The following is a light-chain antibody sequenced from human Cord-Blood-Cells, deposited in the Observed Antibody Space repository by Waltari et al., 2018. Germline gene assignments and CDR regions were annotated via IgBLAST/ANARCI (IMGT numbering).Light chain of an antibody. J-gene: IGLJ2*01. V-gene: IGLV3-21*04. CDR1: NIGSKS. Sequence: STWGGNNIGSKSVHWYQQKPGQAPVLVIYYDSDRPSGIPERFSGSNSGNTATLTISRVEAGDEADYYCQVWDSSSDHVVFGGGPKLTVL. CDR2: YDS. CDR3: QVWDSSSDHVV.